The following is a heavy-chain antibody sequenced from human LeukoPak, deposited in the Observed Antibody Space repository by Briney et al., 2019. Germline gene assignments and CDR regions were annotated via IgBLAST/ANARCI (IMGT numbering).Heavy chain of an antibody. V-gene: IGHV3-66*01. CDR1: GFTVSSNY. CDR2: IYSGGST. J-gene: IGHJ4*02. CDR3: AREGVIGKEGY. Sequence: GGSLRLSCAASGFTVSSNYMSWVRQAPGKGLEWVSVIYSGGSTYYEDSVKGRFTISRDKSKNTLYFQMNSLRAEDTAVYYCAREGVIGKEGYWGQGSLVTVSS. D-gene: IGHD2-21*01.